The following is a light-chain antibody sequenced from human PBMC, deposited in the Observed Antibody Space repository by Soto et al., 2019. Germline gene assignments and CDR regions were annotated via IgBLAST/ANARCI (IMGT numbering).Light chain of an antibody. V-gene: IGLV1-40*01. CDR2: GNS. J-gene: IGLJ3*02. CDR3: QSYDSSLSGGV. CDR1: SSNIGAGYD. Sequence: QSELTQPPSVSGAPGQRVTISCTESSSNIGAGYDVHWYQQLPGTAPKLLIYGNSNRPSGVPDRFSGSKSGTSASLAITGLQAEDEADYYCQSYDSSLSGGVFGGGTKVTVL.